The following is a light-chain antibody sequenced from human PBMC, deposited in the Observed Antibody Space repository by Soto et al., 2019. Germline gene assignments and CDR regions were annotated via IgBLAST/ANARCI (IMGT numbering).Light chain of an antibody. V-gene: IGKV1-5*03. CDR1: QIISHW. Sequence: IQMTQSPSTLSASVGDRVTITCRATQIISHWLAWYQQKPGKAPKLLISKASTLASGVPSRFSGGISGTDFTLTITGLQTDDFATDYCQQYSVYPRTFGQRTKLES. CDR2: KAS. J-gene: IGKJ2*01. CDR3: QQYSVYPRT.